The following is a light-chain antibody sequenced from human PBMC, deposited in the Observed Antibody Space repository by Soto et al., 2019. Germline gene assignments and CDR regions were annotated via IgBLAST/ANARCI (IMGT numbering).Light chain of an antibody. J-gene: IGLJ1*01. Sequence: QSVLTQPASVSGSPGQSITISCTGTSNDVGAYDYVSWYQQHPGKAPKLMLYEVTNRPSGVSNRFSGSKSGNTASLTISGLHAEDAADYYCSSYTITSPLFYVFGTGTKVTVL. CDR3: SSYTITSPLFYV. CDR2: EVT. CDR1: SNDVGAYDY. V-gene: IGLV2-14*01.